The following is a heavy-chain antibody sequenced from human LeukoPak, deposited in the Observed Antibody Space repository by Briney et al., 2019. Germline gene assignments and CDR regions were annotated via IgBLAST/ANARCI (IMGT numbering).Heavy chain of an antibody. CDR2: IGSSSTTM. Sequence: GGSLRLSCVASGFTFTSYSMNWVRQGPGKGLEWVSYIGSSSTTMYYADSVKGRFTISRDNAKNSLYLQMNSLRAEDTAVYYCARDTPTSATWYDFDYWGQGTLVTVSS. D-gene: IGHD6-13*01. V-gene: IGHV3-48*01. CDR3: ARDTPTSATWYDFDY. CDR1: GFTFTSYS. J-gene: IGHJ4*02.